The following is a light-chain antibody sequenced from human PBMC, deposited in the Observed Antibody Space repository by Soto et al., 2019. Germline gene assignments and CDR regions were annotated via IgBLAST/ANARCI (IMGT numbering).Light chain of an antibody. Sequence: ECVFTQSAGTMSLSPEERATLSSRASQSVSSSFLSLYQQKPCQSPRLLIYVASIRATGIPYRFSGSWSGTGFTLTISRXEPEDFAVYYCQQYGSSPHTFGGGTTVDNK. J-gene: IGKJ4*01. CDR3: QQYGSSPHT. CDR2: VAS. V-gene: IGKV3-20*01. CDR1: QSVSSSF.